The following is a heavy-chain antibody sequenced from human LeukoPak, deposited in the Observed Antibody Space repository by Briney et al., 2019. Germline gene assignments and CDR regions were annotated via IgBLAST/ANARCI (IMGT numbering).Heavy chain of an antibody. CDR1: GGSFSNFY. CDR2: INHDGST. V-gene: IGHV4-34*01. J-gene: IGHJ5*01. Sequence: SETLSLTCAVYGGSFSNFYWSWTRQPPGKGLEWIGEINHDGSTNYNPSLKSRVTISVDTSKNQFSLKLTSVTAADTAVYYCARIPPPGATAYGVVDSWGRGTLVTVSS. D-gene: IGHD3-10*01. CDR3: ARIPPPGATAYGVVDS.